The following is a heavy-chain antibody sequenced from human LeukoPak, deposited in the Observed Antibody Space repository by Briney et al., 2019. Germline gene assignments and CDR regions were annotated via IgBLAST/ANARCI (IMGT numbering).Heavy chain of an antibody. CDR2: IYYSGST. D-gene: IGHD2-21*02. Sequence: PSETLSLTRTVSGGSISSGGYYWSWIRQHPGKGLEWIGYIYYSGSTYYNPSLKSRVTISVDTSKNQFSLKLSSVTAADTAVYYCAGGVVTYNAFDIWGQGTMVTVSS. CDR1: GGSISSGGYY. V-gene: IGHV4-31*03. CDR3: AGGVVTYNAFDI. J-gene: IGHJ3*02.